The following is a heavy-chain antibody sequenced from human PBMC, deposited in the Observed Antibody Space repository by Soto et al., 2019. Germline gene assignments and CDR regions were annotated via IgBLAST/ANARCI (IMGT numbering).Heavy chain of an antibody. CDR1: GDSIISSDFY. CDR3: ARHSLAVRKNNWFDP. CDR2: IFYLESS. D-gene: IGHD6-19*01. Sequence: LSLTCGVSGDSIISSDFYWGWVRQPPGKGLEWIGSIFYLESSYYNPSLKSRVTMSVDTSKNQFSLRLRSVTAADTALYFCARHSLAVRKNNWFDPWGQGIMVTVSS. V-gene: IGHV4-39*01. J-gene: IGHJ5*02.